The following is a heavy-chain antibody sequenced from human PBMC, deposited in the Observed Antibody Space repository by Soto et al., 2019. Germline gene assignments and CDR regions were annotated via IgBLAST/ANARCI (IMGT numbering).Heavy chain of an antibody. D-gene: IGHD3-10*01. Sequence: ASVKVSCKASGYTFTGYYMHWVRQAPGQGLEWMGWINPNSGGTNYAQKFQGWVTMTRDTSISTAYMELSRLRAEDTAVYYCAKIWSFFTLGGPDYWGQGTLVTVSS. J-gene: IGHJ4*02. CDR1: GYTFTGYY. V-gene: IGHV1-2*04. CDR3: AKIWSFFTLGGPDY. CDR2: INPNSGGT.